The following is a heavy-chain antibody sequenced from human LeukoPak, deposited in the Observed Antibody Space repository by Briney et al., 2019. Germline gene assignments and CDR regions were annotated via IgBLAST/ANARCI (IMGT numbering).Heavy chain of an antibody. CDR3: AKEGSQYASSWFDH. Sequence: GGSLRLSCAASGFTFSSYGTQWVRQAPGMGPEWVSVISHDGTVRHYADSVKGRFTISRDSSTNRLYLQMDSLRTEDTAVYYCAKEGSQYASSWFDHWGQGTLVTVSS. D-gene: IGHD2-2*01. V-gene: IGHV3-30*18. CDR1: GFTFSSYG. CDR2: ISHDGTVR. J-gene: IGHJ5*02.